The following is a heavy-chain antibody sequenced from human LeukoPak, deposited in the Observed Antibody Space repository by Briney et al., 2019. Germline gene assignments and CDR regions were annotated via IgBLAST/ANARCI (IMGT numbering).Heavy chain of an antibody. CDR2: INTNTGNP. J-gene: IGHJ4*02. D-gene: IGHD1-14*01. CDR3: ARVVGETTGGAIFDY. CDR1: GYTFSNFP. V-gene: IGHV7-4-1*02. Sequence: GAPVKVSCKASGYTFSNFPITWVRQAPGQGLEWMGWINTNTGNPTYVQGFTGRFVFSLDTPVSTAYLQISSLKAEDTAVYYCARVVGETTGGAIFDYWGQGTLVTVSS.